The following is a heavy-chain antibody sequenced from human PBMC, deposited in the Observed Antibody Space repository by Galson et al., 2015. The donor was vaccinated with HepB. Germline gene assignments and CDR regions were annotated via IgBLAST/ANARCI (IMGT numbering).Heavy chain of an antibody. CDR2: IVVGSGNT. Sequence: SVKVSCKASGFTFTTSAVQWVRQARGQRLEWIGWIVVGSGNTNYAQKFQERVTITRDKSTSTAYMEMSSLRSEDTAVYYCAARGVSLLNAFDIWGQGTMVTVSS. D-gene: IGHD1-26*01. CDR3: AARGVSLLNAFDI. V-gene: IGHV1-58*01. J-gene: IGHJ3*02. CDR1: GFTFTTSA.